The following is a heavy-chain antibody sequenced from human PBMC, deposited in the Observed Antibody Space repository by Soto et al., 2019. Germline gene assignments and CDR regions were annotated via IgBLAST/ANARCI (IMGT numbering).Heavy chain of an antibody. D-gene: IGHD6-13*01. J-gene: IGHJ5*02. CDR3: ARDLYRGYSSSWPVNWFDP. Sequence: GGSLRLSCAASGFTFSSYEMNWVRQAPGKGLEWVSYISSSGSTIYYADSVKGRFTISRDNAKNSLYLQMNSLRAEDTAVYYCARDLYRGYSSSWPVNWFDPWGQGTLVTVSS. CDR2: ISSSGSTI. CDR1: GFTFSSYE. V-gene: IGHV3-48*03.